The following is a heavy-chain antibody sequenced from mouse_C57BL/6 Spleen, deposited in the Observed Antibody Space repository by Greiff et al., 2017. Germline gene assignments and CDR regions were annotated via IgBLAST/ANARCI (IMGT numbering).Heavy chain of an antibody. J-gene: IGHJ3*01. CDR2: ISSGGSYT. CDR1: GFTFSSYG. CDR3: ARQEDYLFAY. D-gene: IGHD2-13*01. V-gene: IGHV5-6*01. Sequence: EVKLMESGGDLVKPGGSLKLSCAASGFTFSSYGMSWVRQTPDKRLEWVATISSGGSYTYYPDSVKGRFTISRDNAKNTLYLQMSSLKSEDTAMYYCARQEDYLFAYWGQGTLVTVSA.